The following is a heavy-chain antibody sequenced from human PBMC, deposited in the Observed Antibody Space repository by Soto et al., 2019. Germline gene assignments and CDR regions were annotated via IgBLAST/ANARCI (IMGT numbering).Heavy chain of an antibody. V-gene: IGHV3-74*01. CDR2: IKSDGSGA. D-gene: IGHD3-22*01. Sequence: EVQLVESGGDLDQPGGSLRLSCAASGFTFSSYWMHWVRQAPGKGLVWVSRIKSDGSGAIYADSVKGRFTVSRDNANNTLAVLMNSLSTKYTAVYFCAMVDGDYHDANWYLSRHWGHGIRGTVSS. CDR1: GFTFSSYW. CDR3: AMVDGDYHDANWYLSRH. J-gene: IGHJ4*01.